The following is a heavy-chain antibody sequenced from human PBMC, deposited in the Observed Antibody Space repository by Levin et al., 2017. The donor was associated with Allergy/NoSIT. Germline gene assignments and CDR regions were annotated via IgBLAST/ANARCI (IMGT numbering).Heavy chain of an antibody. CDR3: AHRLEPGEHSGYYSVYFDY. D-gene: IGHD3-22*01. CDR1: GFSLSTFGVG. CDR2: TYSVDDR. V-gene: IGHV2-5*02. Sequence: SGPTLVKPTQTLTLTCTFSGFSLSTFGVGVGWIRQPPGKALDWLALTYSVDDRRYSPSLKSRLTITKDTSKNQVVLTMYHMERVETATYYCAHRLEPGEHSGYYSVYFDYWGQGTLVTVSS. J-gene: IGHJ4*02.